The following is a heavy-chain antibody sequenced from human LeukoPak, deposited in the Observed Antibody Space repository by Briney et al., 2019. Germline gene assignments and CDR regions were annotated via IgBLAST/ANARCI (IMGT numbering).Heavy chain of an antibody. CDR2: IIPIFGTA. Sequence: SGKVSCKASAGTFSSYAISWVRHAPGQGLEWMGGIIPIFGTANYAQRFQGRVTITADESTSTAYMELSSLRSEDTAVYYCARDGYCSSTSCYARRAKFDYWGQGTLVTVSS. J-gene: IGHJ4*02. D-gene: IGHD2-2*01. CDR3: ARDGYCSSTSCYARRAKFDY. V-gene: IGHV1-69*01. CDR1: AGTFSSYA.